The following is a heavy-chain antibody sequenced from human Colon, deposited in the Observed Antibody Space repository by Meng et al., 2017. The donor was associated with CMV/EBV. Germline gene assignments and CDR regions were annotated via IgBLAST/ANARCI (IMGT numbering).Heavy chain of an antibody. D-gene: IGHD3-10*01. V-gene: IGHV3-9*01. Sequence: SLKISCAASGFTFSEYAMHWVRQAPGKGLEWVSGISWNSGSIGYADSVKGRFTISRDNAKNSLYLQMNSLRAEDTALYYCAKDMRGGQPYYYYYYGMDVWGQGTTVTVSS. CDR2: ISWNSGSI. J-gene: IGHJ6*02. CDR3: AKDMRGGQPYYYYYYGMDV. CDR1: GFTFSEYA.